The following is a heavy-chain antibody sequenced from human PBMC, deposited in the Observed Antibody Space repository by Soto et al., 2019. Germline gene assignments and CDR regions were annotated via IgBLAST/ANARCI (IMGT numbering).Heavy chain of an antibody. CDR3: ARSGQDVYGDYDLYYYYGMDV. CDR1: VFTFSSYG. V-gene: IGHV3-33*01. D-gene: IGHD4-17*01. Sequence: PGWSLRLSCSASVFTFSSYGMHWFRQAPGKGLEWVAVIWYGGSNKYYADSVKGRFTISRDNSKNTLYLQMNSLRAEDTAVYYCARSGQDVYGDYDLYYYYGMDVWGQGTTVTVSS. CDR2: IWYGGSNK. J-gene: IGHJ6*02.